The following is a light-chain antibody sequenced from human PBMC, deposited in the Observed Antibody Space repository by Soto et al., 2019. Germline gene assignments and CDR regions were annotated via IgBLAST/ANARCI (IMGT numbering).Light chain of an antibody. J-gene: IGLJ7*01. V-gene: IGLV2-14*01. CDR2: EVN. CDR3: SSYTSSDTLYV. Sequence: QPVLTQPASVSGSPGQSITISCTGTRGDVGAYNYVSWYQRHPGKAPKLLIYEVNSRPSGVSNRFSGSKSGNTASLTISGLQAEDEADYFCSSYTSSDTLYVFGSGTQLTVL. CDR1: RGDVGAYNY.